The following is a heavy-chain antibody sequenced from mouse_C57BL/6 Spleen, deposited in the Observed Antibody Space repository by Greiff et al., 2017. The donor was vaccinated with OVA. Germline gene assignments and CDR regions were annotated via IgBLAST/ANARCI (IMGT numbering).Heavy chain of an antibody. V-gene: IGHV1-5*01. CDR2: IYPGNSDT. J-gene: IGHJ4*01. D-gene: IGHD3-3*01. CDR3: TREGPHTSYYAMDY. CDR1: GYTFTSYW. Sequence: VQLQQSGTVLARPGASVKMSCKTSGYTFTSYWMHWVKQRPGQGLEWIGAIYPGNSDTSYNQKFKGKAKLTAVTSASTAYMQLSSLTNEDSAVYYCTREGPHTSYYAMDYWGQGTSVTVSS.